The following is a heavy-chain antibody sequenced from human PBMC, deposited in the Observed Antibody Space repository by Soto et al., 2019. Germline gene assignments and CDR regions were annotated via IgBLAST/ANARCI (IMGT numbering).Heavy chain of an antibody. CDR2: TYYRSKWYN. Sequence: SQTLSLTCVISGDSVATDRAAWNWIRQSPSRGLEWLGRTYYRSKWYNDYAVSVKSQIIINPDTSKNQFSLQLNSVTPEDTAVYYCARGVGGGQGYFDYWGQGALVTVSS. J-gene: IGHJ4*02. CDR1: GDSVATDRAA. CDR3: ARGVGGGQGYFDY. D-gene: IGHD1-26*01. V-gene: IGHV6-1*01.